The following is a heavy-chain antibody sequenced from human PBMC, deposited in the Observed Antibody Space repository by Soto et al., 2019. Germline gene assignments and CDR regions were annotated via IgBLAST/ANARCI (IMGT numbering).Heavy chain of an antibody. V-gene: IGHV4-38-2*02. CDR2: IDYSGKT. CDR3: ARDPSSGYDSYYFDY. Sequence: PSETLSLTCSVSGYLISSGYYWGWVRQTPGKGLEWLGSIDYSGKTYKNPSLKSRVSASVDLSQNQFSLNLRSVTAADTAVYLCARDPSSGYDSYYFDYWGQGTLVTVSS. J-gene: IGHJ4*02. CDR1: GYLISSGYY. D-gene: IGHD3-22*01.